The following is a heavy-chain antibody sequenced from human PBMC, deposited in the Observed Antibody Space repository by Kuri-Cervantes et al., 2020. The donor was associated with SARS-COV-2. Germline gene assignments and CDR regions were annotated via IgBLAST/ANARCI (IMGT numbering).Heavy chain of an antibody. J-gene: IGHJ4*02. V-gene: IGHV4-59*01. CDR1: GGSISSYY. Sequence: SETLSLTCTVSGGSISSYYWSWIRQPPGKGLEWIGYIYYSGTTNYNPSLRNRVTISVDTSKEQFSLKLRSVTAADTAVYYCARSPWTSYIFDYWGLGTLVTVSS. CDR2: IYYSGTT. D-gene: IGHD3-10*01. CDR3: ARSPWTSYIFDY.